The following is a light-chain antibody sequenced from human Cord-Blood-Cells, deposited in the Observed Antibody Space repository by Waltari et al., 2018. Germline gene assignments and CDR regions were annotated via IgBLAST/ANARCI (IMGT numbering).Light chain of an antibody. V-gene: IGKV1-5*03. CDR2: KSS. J-gene: IGKJ2*01. Sequence: DIQMTQSPSTLSASVGDRVTITCRASQSISSWLAWYQQKQGKAPKLLIYKSSSLESGVPSRFSGSGSGTEFTITISSLQPDDFATYFCQQYNSSPYTFGQGTKLKIK. CDR1: QSISSW. CDR3: QQYNSSPYT.